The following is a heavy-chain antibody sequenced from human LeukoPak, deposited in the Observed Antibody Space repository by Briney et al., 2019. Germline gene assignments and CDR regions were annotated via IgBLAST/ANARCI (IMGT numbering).Heavy chain of an antibody. CDR2: IRYDGSNK. CDR1: GFTFSSYG. Sequence: GGSLRLSCAASGFTFSSYGMHWVRQAPGKGLEWVAFIRYDGSNKYYADSVKGRFTISRDNSKNTLYLQMNSPRAEDTAVYYCAKDQGGCSSTSCYRVFDYWGQGTLVTVSS. D-gene: IGHD2-2*02. V-gene: IGHV3-30*02. J-gene: IGHJ4*02. CDR3: AKDQGGCSSTSCYRVFDY.